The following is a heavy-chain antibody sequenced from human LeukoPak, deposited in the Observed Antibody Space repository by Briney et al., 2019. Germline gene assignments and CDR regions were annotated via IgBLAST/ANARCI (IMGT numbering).Heavy chain of an antibody. CDR1: GGSFSGYH. J-gene: IGHJ6*03. CDR2: INPSGST. CDR3: ARGRHDITMIVVVMTSVSYYLDV. D-gene: IGHD3-22*01. V-gene: IGHV4-34*01. Sequence: SETLSLTCAVYGGSFSGYHWTWIRQSPGKGLEWIGDINPSGSTYYNPSLKSRLTISVDTSKNQFSLKLRSVTAADTAVYYCARGRHDITMIVVVMTSVSYYLDVWGEGTTVTVS.